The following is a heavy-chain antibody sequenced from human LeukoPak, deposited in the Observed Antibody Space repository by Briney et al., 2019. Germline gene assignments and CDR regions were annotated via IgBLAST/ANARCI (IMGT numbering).Heavy chain of an antibody. CDR1: GFTFSRYW. J-gene: IGHJ3*01. D-gene: IGHD3-16*01. CDR2: IKQDGSEK. Sequence: GGSLRLSCAVSGFTFSRYWMCWVRQAPGKGLEWVANIKQDGSEKHYVDSGEGRFTISRDNAKNSVFLQMNSLRAEDTAVYYCARAVSFGTEPYGFDVWGQGTMVTVSS. V-gene: IGHV3-7*01. CDR3: ARAVSFGTEPYGFDV.